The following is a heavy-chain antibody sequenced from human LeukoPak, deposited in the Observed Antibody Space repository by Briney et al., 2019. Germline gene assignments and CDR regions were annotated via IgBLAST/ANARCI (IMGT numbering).Heavy chain of an antibody. Sequence: PSETLSLTCTVSGGSISDYYWSWIRQAAGKGLEWIGRIYTSESTKYNPSLKSRVTMSVNTSKNQFSLKLSSVTAADTAVYYCARGYGSGSYGWFDPWGQGTLVTVSS. CDR3: ARGYGSGSYGWFDP. J-gene: IGHJ5*02. V-gene: IGHV4-4*07. CDR1: GGSISDYY. D-gene: IGHD3-10*01. CDR2: IYTSEST.